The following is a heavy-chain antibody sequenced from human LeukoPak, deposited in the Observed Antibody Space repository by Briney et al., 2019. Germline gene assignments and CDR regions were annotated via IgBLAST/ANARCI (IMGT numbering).Heavy chain of an antibody. J-gene: IGHJ4*02. CDR3: ARVVLAARPGVDY. D-gene: IGHD6-6*01. V-gene: IGHV4-30-2*01. CDR1: GGSISSGGYY. CDR2: IYHSGST. Sequence: SQTLSLTCTVSGGSISSGGYYWSWIRQPPGTGLEWIGYIYHSGSTYYNPSLKSRVTISVDRSKNQFSLKLSSVTAADTAVYYCARVVLAARPGVDYWGQGTLVTVSS.